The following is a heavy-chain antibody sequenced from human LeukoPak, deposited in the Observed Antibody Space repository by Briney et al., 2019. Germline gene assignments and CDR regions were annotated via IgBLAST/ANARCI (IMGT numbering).Heavy chain of an antibody. CDR2: ISIDGGGT. CDR1: GFTFSMYA. J-gene: IGHJ4*02. V-gene: IGHV3-23*01. CDR3: AKDSVGVAGPDY. D-gene: IGHD6-19*01. Sequence: PGGSLRLSCAASGFTFSMYAMSWVRQAPGKGLAWVSVISIDGGGTYYAVCVKGRFTISRDNSKSTLYLQMTSLRAEDTAVYYCAKDSVGVAGPDYWGRGSLVTVSS.